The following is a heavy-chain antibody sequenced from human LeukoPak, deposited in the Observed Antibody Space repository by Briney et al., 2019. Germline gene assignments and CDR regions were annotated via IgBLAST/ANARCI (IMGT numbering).Heavy chain of an antibody. CDR2: ISGSGGGT. CDR3: AKRGVVIRVILVGFHKEAYYFDS. J-gene: IGHJ4*02. Sequence: GGSLRLSCAVSGLSLSNYGMSWVRQAPGKGLEWVAGISGSGGGTNYADSVKGRFTISRDNPKNTLYLQMNRLRAEDTAVYFCAKRGVVIRVILVGFHKEAYYFDSWGQGALVTVSS. V-gene: IGHV3-23*01. CDR1: GLSLSNYG. D-gene: IGHD3-22*01.